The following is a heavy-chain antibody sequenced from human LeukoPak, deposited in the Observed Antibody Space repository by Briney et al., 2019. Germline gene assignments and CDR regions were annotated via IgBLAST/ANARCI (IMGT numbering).Heavy chain of an antibody. Sequence: GGSLRLSCAASGFTFSSYSMNWVRQAPGKGLEWVSSISSSSSYIYYADSVKGRFTISRDNAKSSLYLQMNSLRAEDTAVYYCAGDGCSSPSCYYYYGMDVWGQGTTVTVSS. V-gene: IGHV3-21*01. J-gene: IGHJ6*02. CDR2: ISSSSSYI. D-gene: IGHD2-2*01. CDR3: AGDGCSSPSCYYYYGMDV. CDR1: GFTFSSYS.